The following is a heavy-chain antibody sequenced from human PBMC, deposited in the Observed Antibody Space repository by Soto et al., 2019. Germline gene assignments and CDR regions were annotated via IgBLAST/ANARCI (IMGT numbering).Heavy chain of an antibody. CDR1: GGNFRSES. CDR3: ARGHEFGGNSDAYGI. Sequence: QVHLVQSGAEVKKPGSSVKVSCKASGGNFRSESINWVRQAPGQGPEWMGGIIPFFGTSDYAQKFQGRLRITADESTTTAYMELSSLKSEDTAVYYCARGHEFGGNSDAYGIWGQGTMVIVSS. D-gene: IGHD3-10*01. V-gene: IGHV1-69*12. J-gene: IGHJ3*02. CDR2: IIPFFGTS.